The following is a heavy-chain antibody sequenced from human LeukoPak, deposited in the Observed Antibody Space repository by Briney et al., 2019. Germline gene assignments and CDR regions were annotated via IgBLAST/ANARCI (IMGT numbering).Heavy chain of an antibody. Sequence: GGSLRLSCAASGFTFSSYAMSWVRQAPGKGLEWVSAISGSGGSTYYADSVKGRFTISRDNSKNTPYLQMNSLRAEDTAVYYCAKARTYCGGDCQGYYFDYWGQGTLVTVSS. CDR2: ISGSGGST. CDR1: GFTFSSYA. D-gene: IGHD2-21*01. CDR3: AKARTYCGGDCQGYYFDY. J-gene: IGHJ4*02. V-gene: IGHV3-23*01.